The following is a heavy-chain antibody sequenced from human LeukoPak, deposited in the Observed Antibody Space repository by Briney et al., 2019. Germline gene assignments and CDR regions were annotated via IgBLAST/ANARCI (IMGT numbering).Heavy chain of an antibody. CDR2: TRYDGSNK. CDR1: GFTFRSYG. Sequence: PGGSLRLSCAASGFTFRSYGMHWVRQAPGKGLEWVAFTRYDGSNKYYADSVKGRFTISRDNSKNTLHMQMNSLRAEDTAVYYCAKGGNGSSVLGVWGKGTTVTVSS. V-gene: IGHV3-30*02. CDR3: AKGGNGSSVLGV. D-gene: IGHD6-6*01. J-gene: IGHJ6*04.